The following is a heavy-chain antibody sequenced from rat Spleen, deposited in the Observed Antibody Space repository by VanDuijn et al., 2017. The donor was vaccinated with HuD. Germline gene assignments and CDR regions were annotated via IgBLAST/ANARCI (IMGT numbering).Heavy chain of an antibody. CDR2: INQDSRTI. Sequence: EVQLVESGGGLVQPGRSLKLSCAASGFTFSDYYMAWVRQAPGKGLEWIGEINQDSRTIKYSPSLKDKFTVSRDNAQNTLYLQMNKLGSEDTAIYYCVRKRGHWYFDFWGPGTMVTVSS. J-gene: IGHJ1*01. D-gene: IGHD1-11*01. CDR1: GFTFSDYY. CDR3: VRKRGHWYFDF. V-gene: IGHV4-2*01.